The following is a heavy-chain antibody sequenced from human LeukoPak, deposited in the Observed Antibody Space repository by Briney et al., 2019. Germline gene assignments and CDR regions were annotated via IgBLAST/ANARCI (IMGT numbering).Heavy chain of an antibody. Sequence: GGSLRLSCAASGFTFSSYGMSWVRQAPGKGLEWVSSISSSGGSTYYADSVRGRFTISRDNSRNTLFLQMISPRGVDTAVYYCATKTAFDYWGQGTLVTVSS. CDR2: ISSSGGST. CDR1: GFTFSSYG. CDR3: ATKTAFDY. D-gene: IGHD5-18*01. V-gene: IGHV3-23*01. J-gene: IGHJ4*02.